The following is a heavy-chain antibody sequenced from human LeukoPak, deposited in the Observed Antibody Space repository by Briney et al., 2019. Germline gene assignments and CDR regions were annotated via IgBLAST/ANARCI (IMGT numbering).Heavy chain of an antibody. J-gene: IGHJ4*02. D-gene: IGHD1-26*01. V-gene: IGHV3-21*01. CDR3: AREGGSYSNYFDY. CDR1: GFTFSSYN. Sequence: GGSLRLSCAASGFTFSSYNMNWVRQAPGKGLEWVSSISSSSDYIYYADSVKGRFTISRDNAKNTLYLQMNSLKAEDTAIYYCAREGGSYSNYFDYWGQGTLVTVSS. CDR2: ISSSSDYI.